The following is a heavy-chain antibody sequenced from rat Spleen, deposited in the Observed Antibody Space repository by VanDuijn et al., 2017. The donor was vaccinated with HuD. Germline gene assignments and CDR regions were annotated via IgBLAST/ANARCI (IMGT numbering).Heavy chain of an antibody. J-gene: IGHJ2*01. Sequence: EVQLVESGGGLVQPGRSLKLSCAASGFTFSDYYMAWVRQAPKKGLEWVATISYDGSSTYYRDSVKGRFTISRDNAKSTLYLQMNSLRSEDTATYYCTTQWELYHWGQGVMVTVSS. V-gene: IGHV5S10*01. CDR3: TTQWELYH. CDR2: ISYDGSST. D-gene: IGHD5-1*01. CDR1: GFTFSDYY.